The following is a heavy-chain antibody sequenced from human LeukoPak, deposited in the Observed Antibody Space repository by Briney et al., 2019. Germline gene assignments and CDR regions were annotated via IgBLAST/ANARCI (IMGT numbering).Heavy chain of an antibody. CDR3: ARASTPKVGATVYYFDH. Sequence: ASVKVSCKASGYTFTSYILNWVRQAPGQGLECMGWINTNTGNPTYAQGFTGRFAFSLDTSVSTAYLQISSLKAEDTALYYCARASTPKVGATVYYFDHWGQGTLVTVSS. CDR1: GYTFTSYI. J-gene: IGHJ4*02. V-gene: IGHV7-4-1*02. D-gene: IGHD1-26*01. CDR2: INTNTGNP.